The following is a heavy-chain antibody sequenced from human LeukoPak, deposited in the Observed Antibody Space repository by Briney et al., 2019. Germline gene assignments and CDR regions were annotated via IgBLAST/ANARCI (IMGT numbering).Heavy chain of an antibody. CDR3: ARGSLGEYHNYYYYYGMDV. V-gene: IGHV4-59*01. Sequence: SQTLSLTCTVYGGSISSYYWSWVRQPPGKGLEWVGYIYYSGSTNYNPSLKSRVTISVDTSKNQFSLKLSAVTAADTAVYYCARGSLGEYHNYYYYYGMDVWGKGTTVTVSS. CDR1: GGSISSYY. CDR2: IYYSGST. J-gene: IGHJ6*04. D-gene: IGHD3-10*01.